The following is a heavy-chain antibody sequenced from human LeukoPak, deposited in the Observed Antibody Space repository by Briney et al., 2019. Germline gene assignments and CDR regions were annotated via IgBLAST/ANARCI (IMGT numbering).Heavy chain of an antibody. Sequence: SETLSLTCAAYGGSFSGYYWSWIRQPPGKGLEWIGEINHSGSTNYNPSLKSRVTISVDTTKNQFSLKLSSVTAADTAVYYCARGGVNGSGSSNWFDPWGQGTLVTVSS. CDR2: INHSGST. J-gene: IGHJ5*02. CDR3: ARGGVNGSGSSNWFDP. CDR1: GGSFSGYY. D-gene: IGHD3-10*01. V-gene: IGHV4-34*01.